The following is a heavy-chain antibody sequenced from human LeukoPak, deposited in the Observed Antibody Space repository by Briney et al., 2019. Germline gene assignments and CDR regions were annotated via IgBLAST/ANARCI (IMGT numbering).Heavy chain of an antibody. Sequence: ESGPTLVNPPQTLTLTCAFSGFSLNTGGVGVGWIRLPPGKALECLALIYWDDDKRYSPSLRSRLTITKDTSKNQVVLTMTNMDPVDTATYYCAHLTTVIATFDYWGQGTLVTVSS. CDR2: IYWDDDK. J-gene: IGHJ4*02. V-gene: IGHV2-5*02. CDR3: AHLTTVIATFDY. CDR1: GFSLNTGGVG. D-gene: IGHD4-17*01.